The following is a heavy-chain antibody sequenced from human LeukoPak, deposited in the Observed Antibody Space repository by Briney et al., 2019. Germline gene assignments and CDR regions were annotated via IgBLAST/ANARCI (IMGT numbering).Heavy chain of an antibody. V-gene: IGHV1-18*01. Sequence: ASVKVSCKASGYTFTSYGISWVRQAPGQGLEWMGWISAYNGNTNYAHKLQGRVTMTTDTSTSTAYMELRSLRSDDTAVYYCARGGPGVLGYCRSTSCYAGELNYGMDVWGQGTTVTVSS. CDR3: ARGGPGVLGYCRSTSCYAGELNYGMDV. CDR1: GYTFTSYG. D-gene: IGHD2-2*01. CDR2: ISAYNGNT. J-gene: IGHJ6*02.